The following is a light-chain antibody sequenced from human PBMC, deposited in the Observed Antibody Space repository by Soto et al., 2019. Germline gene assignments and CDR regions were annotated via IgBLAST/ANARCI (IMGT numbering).Light chain of an antibody. J-gene: IGKJ4*01. V-gene: IGKV1D-12*01. CDR1: QGVSTW. CDR2: TAS. Sequence: DIQMTQSPSSVSASVGDRVTITCRASQGVSTWLAWYQQKPGKAPNLLIYTASSLQSGVPSRFSGSGSVTDFTLTISSLQPEDFATYYCLQTTTVPLTFGGGTKVE. CDR3: LQTTTVPLT.